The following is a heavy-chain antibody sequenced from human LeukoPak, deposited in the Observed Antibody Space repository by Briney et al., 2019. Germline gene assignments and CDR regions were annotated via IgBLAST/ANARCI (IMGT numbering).Heavy chain of an antibody. CDR1: GYTFTGYY. CDR3: ARATFDY. CDR2: INPSCGRT. J-gene: IGHJ4*02. Sequence: ASVKACCKASGYTFTGYYMHWVRQAPGQGLEWMGIINPSCGRTSYAQKFQVRVTITRDTSTITVYMALSSLRSEDTAVYSCARATFDYCGQGTLVTVPS. V-gene: IGHV1-46*01.